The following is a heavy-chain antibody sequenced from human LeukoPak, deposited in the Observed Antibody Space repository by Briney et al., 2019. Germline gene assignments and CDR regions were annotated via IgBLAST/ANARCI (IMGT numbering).Heavy chain of an antibody. D-gene: IGHD2-8*01. CDR1: GFIFSSYA. Sequence: VGSLRLSCAASGFIFSSYALSWVRQAPGKGLEWVSTFSRSGGIPHSADSVKGRFTLSRDNSKKPVYLQMSSLRAEDTAVYYCAKDRSCSNDVCHGDFDYWGQGTLVTVSS. J-gene: IGHJ4*02. V-gene: IGHV3-23*01. CDR2: FSRSGGIP. CDR3: AKDRSCSNDVCHGDFDY.